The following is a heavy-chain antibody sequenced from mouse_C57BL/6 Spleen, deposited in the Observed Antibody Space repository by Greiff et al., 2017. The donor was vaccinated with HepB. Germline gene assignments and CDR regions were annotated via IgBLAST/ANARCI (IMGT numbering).Heavy chain of an antibody. Sequence: EVQLQQSGPVLVKPGASVKMSCKASGYTFTDYYMNWVKQSHGKSLEWIGVINPYNGGTSSNQKFKGKATLTVDKSSSTAYMELNSLTSEDSAVYYCARNYGSRYWYFDVWGTGTTVTVSS. CDR3: ARNYGSRYWYFDV. CDR2: INPYNGGT. J-gene: IGHJ1*03. D-gene: IGHD1-1*01. V-gene: IGHV1-19*01. CDR1: GYTFTDYY.